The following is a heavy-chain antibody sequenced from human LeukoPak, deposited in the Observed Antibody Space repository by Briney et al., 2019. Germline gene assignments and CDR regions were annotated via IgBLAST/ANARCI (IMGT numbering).Heavy chain of an antibody. CDR3: ATGPTAPDFWSGYYPFDY. V-gene: IGHV1-24*01. D-gene: IGHD3-3*01. CDR2: FDPEDGET. J-gene: IGHJ4*02. CDR1: GYTLTELS. Sequence: VASVKVSCKVSGYTLTELSMHWVRQAPGKGLEWMGGFDPEDGETTYAQKFQGRVTMTEDTSTDTAYMELSSLRSEDTAVYYCATGPTAPDFWSGYYPFDYWGQGTLVTVSS.